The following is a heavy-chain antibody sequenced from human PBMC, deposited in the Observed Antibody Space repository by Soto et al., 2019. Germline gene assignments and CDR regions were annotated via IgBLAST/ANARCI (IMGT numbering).Heavy chain of an antibody. D-gene: IGHD2-15*01. J-gene: IGHJ6*02. CDR3: ARGTLMDIVVVVAATPAYYYGMDV. CDR1: GFTFSSYS. Sequence: PGGSLRLSCAASGFTFSSYSMNRVRQAPGKGLEWVSSISSSSSYIYYADSVKGRFTISRDNAKNSLYLQMNSLRAEDTAVYYCARGTLMDIVVVVAATPAYYYGMDVWGQGTTVTVSS. CDR2: ISSSSSYI. V-gene: IGHV3-21*01.